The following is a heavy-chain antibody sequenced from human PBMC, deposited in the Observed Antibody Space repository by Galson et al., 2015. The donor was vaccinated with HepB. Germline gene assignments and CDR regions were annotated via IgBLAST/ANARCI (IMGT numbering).Heavy chain of an antibody. V-gene: IGHV1-69*13. CDR2: IIPIFGTA. D-gene: IGHD4-23*01. Sequence: SVKVSCKASGGTFSSYAISWVRQAPGQGLEWMGGIIPIFGTANYAQKFQGRVTITADESTSTAYMELSSLRSEDTAVYYCARTYGGNNMENNVFDYWGQGTLVTVSS. CDR1: GGTFSSYA. J-gene: IGHJ4*02. CDR3: ARTYGGNNMENNVFDY.